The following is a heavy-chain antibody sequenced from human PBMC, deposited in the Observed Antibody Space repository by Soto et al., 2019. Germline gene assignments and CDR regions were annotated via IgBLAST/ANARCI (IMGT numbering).Heavy chain of an antibody. CDR2: ISGSGGST. CDR3: AKSSEYQLLYYYYGMDV. V-gene: IGHV3-23*01. Sequence: GGSLRLSCAASGFTFSTYSMNWVRQAPGKGLEWVSAISGSGGSTYYADSVKGRFTISRDNSKNTLYLQMNSLRAEDTAVYYCAKSSEYQLLYYYYGMDVWGQGTTVTVSS. J-gene: IGHJ6*02. D-gene: IGHD2-2*01. CDR1: GFTFSTYS.